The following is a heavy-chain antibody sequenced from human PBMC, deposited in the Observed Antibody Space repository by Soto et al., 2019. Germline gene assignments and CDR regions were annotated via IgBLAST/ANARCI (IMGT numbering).Heavy chain of an antibody. V-gene: IGHV1-69*13. CDR3: ARERAVGYCSGGSCYSPDY. D-gene: IGHD2-15*01. CDR1: GGTFSSYA. CDR2: IIPIFGTA. J-gene: IGHJ4*02. Sequence: SVKVSCKASGGTFSSYAISWVRQAPGQGLEWMGGIIPIFGTANYAQKFQGRVTITADESTSTAYMELSSLRSEDTAVYYCARERAVGYCSGGSCYSPDYWGQGTLVTVSS.